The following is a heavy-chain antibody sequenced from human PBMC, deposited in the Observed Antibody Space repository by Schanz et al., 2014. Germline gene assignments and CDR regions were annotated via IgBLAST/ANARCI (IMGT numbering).Heavy chain of an antibody. Sequence: ESGGGVVQPGRSLRLSCAASGFTFSSYGMHWVRQVPGKGLEWVAVVCYDGSKKYYADSVKGRFTTSRDNSKNTLYLQMNSLRAEDTAVYYCARDLARYYYGSGTDYWGQGTLVTVSS. CDR2: VCYDGSKK. V-gene: IGHV3-33*01. J-gene: IGHJ4*02. CDR3: ARDLARYYYGSGTDY. CDR1: GFTFSSYG. D-gene: IGHD3-10*01.